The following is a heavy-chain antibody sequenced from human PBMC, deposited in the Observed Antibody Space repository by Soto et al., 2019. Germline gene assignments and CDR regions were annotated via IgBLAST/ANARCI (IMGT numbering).Heavy chain of an antibody. V-gene: IGHV3-30*18. CDR3: AKDRVSNFDY. Sequence: PGGSLRLSCAASGFTFSSYGMHWVRQAPDKGLEWVAVISYDGSNKYYADSVKGRFTISRDNSKNTLYLQMNSLRAEDTAVYYCAKDRVSNFDYGGQGTLVTVSS. D-gene: IGHD3-10*01. CDR2: ISYDGSNK. CDR1: GFTFSSYG. J-gene: IGHJ4*02.